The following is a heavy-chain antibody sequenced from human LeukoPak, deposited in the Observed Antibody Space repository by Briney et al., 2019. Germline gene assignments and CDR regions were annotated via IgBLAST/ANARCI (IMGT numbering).Heavy chain of an antibody. J-gene: IGHJ4*02. CDR2: INPNSGGT. CDR3: ARHPYSGSYHFDY. V-gene: IGHV1-2*02. D-gene: IGHD1-26*01. CDR1: GYIFTGYY. Sequence: AAVKVSCKASGYIFTGYYMHWVRQAPGQGLEWMGWINPNSGGTNSAQKFQGRVTMTRDTSISTAYMELSRLTSDDTAVYYCARHPYSGSYHFDYWGQGTLVTVSS.